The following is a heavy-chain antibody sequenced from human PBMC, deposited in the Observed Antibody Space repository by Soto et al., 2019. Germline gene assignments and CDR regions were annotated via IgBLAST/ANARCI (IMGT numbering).Heavy chain of an antibody. Sequence: QVQLVQSGAEVKKPGASVKVSCKASGYTFTSYDINWVRQATGQGLEWMGWMNPNSGNTGYAEKFQGRVTMTRNPSISTAYMELSSLRSEDTAVYYCAIERSSSKRFDPWGQGTLVTVSS. V-gene: IGHV1-8*01. J-gene: IGHJ5*02. CDR2: MNPNSGNT. CDR1: GYTFTSYD. CDR3: AIERSSSKRFDP. D-gene: IGHD3-16*02.